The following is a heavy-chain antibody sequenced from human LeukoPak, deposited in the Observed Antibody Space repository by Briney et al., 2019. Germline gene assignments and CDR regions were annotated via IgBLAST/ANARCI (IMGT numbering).Heavy chain of an antibody. CDR2: ISSSSRYI. Sequence: GGSLRLSCAASGFTFSSYSMNWVRQAPGKGLEWVSSISSSSRYIYYADSVKGRFTISRDNAKNSLYLQMNSLRAEDTAVYYCARVSIAVAGTSFDYWGQGTLVTVSS. J-gene: IGHJ4*02. V-gene: IGHV3-21*01. D-gene: IGHD6-19*01. CDR1: GFTFSSYS. CDR3: ARVSIAVAGTSFDY.